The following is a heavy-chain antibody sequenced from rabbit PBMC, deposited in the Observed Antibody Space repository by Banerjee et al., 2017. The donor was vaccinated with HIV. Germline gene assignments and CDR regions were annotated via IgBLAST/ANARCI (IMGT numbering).Heavy chain of an antibody. CDR3: ARDGDDYVSAMDI. D-gene: IGHD2-1*01. J-gene: IGHJ3*01. CDR1: GFTISSTYY. CDR2: INTSSGNI. V-gene: IGHV1S45*01. Sequence: QEQLEESGGGLVQPEGSLALTCKASGFTISSTYYMCWVRQAPGKGLESIACINTSSGNIVYATWAKGRFTISKSSSTTVTLQMTSLTAADTATYFCARDGDDYVSAMDIWGQGTLVTVS.